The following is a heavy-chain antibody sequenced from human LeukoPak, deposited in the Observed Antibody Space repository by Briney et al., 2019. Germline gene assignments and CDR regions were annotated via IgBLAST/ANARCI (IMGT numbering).Heavy chain of an antibody. Sequence: GGSLRLSCAASRFTFSSYWFHWVRQAPGKGLVWVSRIGNDGSDTIYADSVKGRFTISRDNAKSTLYLQMNSLRAEDTAVYYCAGGVRFLEWFLTEPNFDYWGQGTLVTVSS. CDR2: IGNDGSDT. CDR3: AGGVRFLEWFLTEPNFDY. CDR1: RFTFSSYW. V-gene: IGHV3-74*01. D-gene: IGHD3-3*01. J-gene: IGHJ4*02.